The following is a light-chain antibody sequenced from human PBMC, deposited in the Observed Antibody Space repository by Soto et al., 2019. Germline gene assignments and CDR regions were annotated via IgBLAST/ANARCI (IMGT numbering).Light chain of an antibody. CDR1: SSDVGSYNL. Sequence: QSVLTQPASVSGSPGQSITISCTGTSSDVGSYNLVSWYQHHPGKAPKLMIYEGSKRPSGVSNRFSGSTSANTASLTISGLQAEDEADYHCSSYAGTSVLFGGGTQLTVL. CDR2: EGS. CDR3: SSYAGTSVL. V-gene: IGLV2-23*01. J-gene: IGLJ2*01.